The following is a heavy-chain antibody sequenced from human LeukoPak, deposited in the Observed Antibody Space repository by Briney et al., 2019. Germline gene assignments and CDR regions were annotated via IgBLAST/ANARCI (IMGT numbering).Heavy chain of an antibody. CDR1: GFTVSSYG. V-gene: IGHV3-33*01. D-gene: IGHD6-19*01. Sequence: GGSLRLSCAASGFTVSSYGMGWGRQAPGKGRGWGVVIWYDGSNKYYADSVKGRFTISRDNSKNTLYLQMNSLRAEDTAVYYCARESIAVAGNFDYWGQGPLVTVSS. CDR3: ARESIAVAGNFDY. J-gene: IGHJ4*02. CDR2: IWYDGSNK.